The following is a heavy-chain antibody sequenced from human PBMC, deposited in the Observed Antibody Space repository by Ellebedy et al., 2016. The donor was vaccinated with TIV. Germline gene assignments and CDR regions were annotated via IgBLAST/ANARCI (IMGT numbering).Heavy chain of an antibody. V-gene: IGHV3-74*01. CDR1: GFTFRDYW. Sequence: PGGSLRLSCAGSGFTFRDYWMYWVRQVPGKGLVWVSHINGNGSITNYADFARGRFTISRDNARNTVSLQMNSLRSEDTAVYYCEVGDFWGQGTLVTVSP. J-gene: IGHJ4*02. D-gene: IGHD3-16*01. CDR2: INGNGSIT. CDR3: EVGDF.